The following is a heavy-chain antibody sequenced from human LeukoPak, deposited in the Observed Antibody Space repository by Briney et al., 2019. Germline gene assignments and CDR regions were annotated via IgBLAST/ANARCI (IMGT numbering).Heavy chain of an antibody. J-gene: IGHJ6*02. V-gene: IGHV1-18*01. CDR3: ARDQTAGGWYKSYYYYYGMDV. Sequence: ASVKVSCKASGYTFTSYDFNWLRQAPGQGLEWMGWISAYNGNTNYAQKLQGRVTMTRDTSTSTVYMELSSLRSEDTAVYYCARDQTAGGWYKSYYYYYGMDVWGQGTTVTVSS. CDR1: GYTFTSYD. D-gene: IGHD6-19*01. CDR2: ISAYNGNT.